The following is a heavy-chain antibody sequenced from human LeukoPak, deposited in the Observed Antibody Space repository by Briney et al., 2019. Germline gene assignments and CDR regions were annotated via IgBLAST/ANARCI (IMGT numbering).Heavy chain of an antibody. D-gene: IGHD6-19*01. J-gene: IGHJ4*02. Sequence: GGSLRLACAVSGFTFGSYSMNWVRQAPGKGLEWVSFVSTSGSYIYYADSVKDRFTISGDNAKNSLYLQMNRLRAEDTAVYYCASQTPRRLPIAVADYFDYWGQGTLVTV. CDR2: VSTSGSYI. CDR3: ASQTPRRLPIAVADYFDY. CDR1: GFTFGSYS. V-gene: IGHV3-21*01.